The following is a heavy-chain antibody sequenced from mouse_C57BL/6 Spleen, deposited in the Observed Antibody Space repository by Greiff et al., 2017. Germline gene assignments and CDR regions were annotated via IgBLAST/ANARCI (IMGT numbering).Heavy chain of an antibody. D-gene: IGHD2-3*01. J-gene: IGHJ2*01. Sequence: QVQLKQPGAELVKPGASVKLSCKASGYTFTSYWMHWVKQRPGRGLEWIGRIDPNSGNTNYNEKFKNKATLTVDKPSSTAYMQLSSLTSEDSAVYYCARSGDVYHGYWGQGTTLTVSS. CDR1: GYTFTSYW. CDR3: ARSGDVYHGY. CDR2: IDPNSGNT. V-gene: IGHV1-72*01.